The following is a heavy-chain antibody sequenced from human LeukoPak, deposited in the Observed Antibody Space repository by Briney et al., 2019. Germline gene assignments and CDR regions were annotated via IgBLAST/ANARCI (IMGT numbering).Heavy chain of an antibody. D-gene: IGHD5-18*01. V-gene: IGHV3-30-3*01. CDR3: ARSGYGQYCFDY. J-gene: IGHJ4*02. CDR2: ISYDGSNK. Sequence: GGSLRLSCAASGFTFSSYWMSWVRQAPGKGLEWVAVISYDGSNKYYADSVKGRFTISRDNSKNTLYLQMNSLRAEDTAVYYCARSGYGQYCFDYWGQGTLVTVSS. CDR1: GFTFSSYW.